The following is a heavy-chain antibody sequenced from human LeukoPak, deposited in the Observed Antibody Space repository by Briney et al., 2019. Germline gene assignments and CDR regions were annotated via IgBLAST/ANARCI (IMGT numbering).Heavy chain of an antibody. Sequence: PGGSLRLSCAASGFTFSSYGMHWVRQAPGKGLEWVAVISYDGSNKYYADSVKGRFTISRDNSKNTLYLQMNSLRAEDTAVYYCARDLGSTVTTFLYYYGMDVWGQGTTVTVSS. J-gene: IGHJ6*02. CDR2: ISYDGSNK. V-gene: IGHV3-30*19. CDR1: GFTFSSYG. CDR3: ARDLGSTVTTFLYYYGMDV. D-gene: IGHD4-11*01.